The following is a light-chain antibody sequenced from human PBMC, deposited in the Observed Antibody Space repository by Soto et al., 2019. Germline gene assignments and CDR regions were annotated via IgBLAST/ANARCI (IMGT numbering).Light chain of an antibody. Sequence: QAVVTQPPSASGTPGQRITISCYGRTSNIGSNIVAWYQHLPGTAPKLLIYDNNQRPSGVPDRFFGSKSGTSASLAISGLQPDDESHYYCAAWDDSLNGLVFGGGTKLTVL. V-gene: IGLV1-44*01. J-gene: IGLJ3*02. CDR2: DNN. CDR1: TSNIGSNI. CDR3: AAWDDSLNGLV.